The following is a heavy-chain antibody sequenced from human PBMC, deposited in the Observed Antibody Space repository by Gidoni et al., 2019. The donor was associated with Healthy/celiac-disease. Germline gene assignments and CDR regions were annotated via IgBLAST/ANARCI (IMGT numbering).Heavy chain of an antibody. CDR3: ARTRDGYLLPDAFDI. Sequence: EVQLVASGGGLVQPGSSLRISCAASGFTVYDYAMHWVRQAQGQGLEWVAGISWNSCSIGYADSVKGRFTISRDNAKNSLYLQMNSLRAEDTALYYCARTRDGYLLPDAFDIWGQGTMVTVSS. D-gene: IGHD2-21*01. J-gene: IGHJ3*02. CDR1: GFTVYDYA. V-gene: IGHV3-9*01. CDR2: ISWNSCSI.